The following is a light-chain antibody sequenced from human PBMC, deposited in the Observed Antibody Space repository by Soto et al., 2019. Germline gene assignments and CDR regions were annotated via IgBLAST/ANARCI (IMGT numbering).Light chain of an antibody. J-gene: IGLJ3*02. CDR1: SSDVGSYNL. CDR2: EGS. CDR3: CSYARSSTWV. Sequence: QSALTQPASVSGSPGQSITISSTGTSSDVGSYNLVSWYQQHPGKAPKLMIYEGSKRPSGVSNRFSGSKSGNTASLTISGLQAEDEADYYFCSYARSSTWVFGGGTKLTVL. V-gene: IGLV2-23*01.